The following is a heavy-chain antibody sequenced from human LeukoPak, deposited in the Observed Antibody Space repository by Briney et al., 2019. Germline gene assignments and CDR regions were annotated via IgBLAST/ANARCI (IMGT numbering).Heavy chain of an antibody. CDR2: IRSKANSYAT. Sequence: GGSLRLSCAASGFTFSSYAMSWVRQASRKGLEWVGRIRSKANSYATAYAASVKGRFTISRDDSKNTAYLQMNSLKTEDTAVYYCTLWKEDSSSGGLDAFDIWGQGTMVTVSS. CDR3: TLWKEDSSSGGLDAFDI. J-gene: IGHJ3*02. V-gene: IGHV3-73*01. CDR1: GFTFSSYA. D-gene: IGHD6-6*01.